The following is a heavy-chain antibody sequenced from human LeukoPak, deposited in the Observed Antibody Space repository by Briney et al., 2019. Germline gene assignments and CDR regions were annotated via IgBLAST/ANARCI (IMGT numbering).Heavy chain of an antibody. J-gene: IGHJ5*02. V-gene: IGHV3-53*01. D-gene: IGHD2/OR15-2a*01. Sequence: SGGSLRLSCAASGFSVSSNYMSWVRQAPGKGLEWVSVIYSGGSTYYADSVKGRFTISRDNAKNSLYLQMKSLRAEDTAVYYCARGKTSQNIVTRKTYNWFDPWGQGTLVTVSS. CDR2: IYSGGST. CDR1: GFSVSSNY. CDR3: ARGKTSQNIVTRKTYNWFDP.